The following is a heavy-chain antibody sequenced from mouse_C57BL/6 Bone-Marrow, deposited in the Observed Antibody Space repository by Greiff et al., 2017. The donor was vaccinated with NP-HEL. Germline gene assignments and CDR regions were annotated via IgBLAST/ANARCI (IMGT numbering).Heavy chain of an antibody. CDR3: ALIATVVATEYYFDY. V-gene: IGHV1-55*01. Sequence: QVQLQQPGAELVKPGASVKMSCKASGYTFTSYCITWGNQRPGQGLEGMGDLYPGSGSTNSNEKLKSKATLTVNTSSSTAYMKLSSLTSKDSAFYYCALIATVVATEYYFDYWGQGTTLTVSS. D-gene: IGHD1-1*01. CDR1: GYTFTSYC. CDR2: LYPGSGST. J-gene: IGHJ2*01.